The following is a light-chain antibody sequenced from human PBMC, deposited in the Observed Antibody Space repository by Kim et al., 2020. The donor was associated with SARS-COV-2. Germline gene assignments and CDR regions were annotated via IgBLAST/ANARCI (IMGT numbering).Light chain of an antibody. CDR2: QDS. V-gene: IGLV3-1*01. Sequence: SYELTQPPSVSVSPGQTASITCSGDKLGDKYACWYQQKPGQSPVLVIYQDSKRPSGIPERFYGSNSGNTATLTISGTQAMDEADYYCQAWDSSTADVVFGGGTQLTVL. CDR3: QAWDSSTADVV. CDR1: KLGDKY. J-gene: IGLJ2*01.